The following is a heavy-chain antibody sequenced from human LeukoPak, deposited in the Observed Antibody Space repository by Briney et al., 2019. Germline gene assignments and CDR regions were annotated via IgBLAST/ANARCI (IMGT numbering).Heavy chain of an antibody. Sequence: GGSLRLSCAASGFTFSSYEMNWVRQAPGKGLEWVSSISSSSSYIYYADSVKGRFTISRDNAKNSLYLQMNSLRAEDTAVYYCARDNYGDPLLSDYWGQGTLVTVSS. CDR3: ARDNYGDPLLSDY. CDR1: GFTFSSYE. D-gene: IGHD4-17*01. J-gene: IGHJ4*02. V-gene: IGHV3-21*01. CDR2: ISSSSSYI.